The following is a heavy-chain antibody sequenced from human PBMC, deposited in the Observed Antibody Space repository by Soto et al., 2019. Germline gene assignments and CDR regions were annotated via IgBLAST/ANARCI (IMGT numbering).Heavy chain of an antibody. J-gene: IGHJ4*02. CDR3: AKDRGNSGWRGRFYY. D-gene: IGHD6-19*01. Sequence: GGSLRLSCAASGFAFSSYAMTWVSQAAGKGLEWVSVIRGSGGKTYYADSVKGRFTISRDNSRNTLFLEMNSLRAEDTGVYYCAKDRGNSGWRGRFYYWGQGTLVTVSS. CDR2: IRGSGGKT. V-gene: IGHV3-23*01. CDR1: GFAFSSYA.